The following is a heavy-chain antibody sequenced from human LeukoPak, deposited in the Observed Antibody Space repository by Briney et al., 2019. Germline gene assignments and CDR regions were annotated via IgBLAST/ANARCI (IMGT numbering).Heavy chain of an antibody. CDR2: INHSGST. V-gene: IGHV4-34*01. J-gene: IGHJ4*02. D-gene: IGHD3-10*01. CDR1: GGSFSGYY. CDR3: ASTKRGSGSYYAHYYFDY. Sequence: SETLSLTCAVYGGSFSGYYWSWIRQPPGKGLEWIGEINHSGSTNYNPSLKSRVTISVDTSKNQFSLKLSSVTAADTAVYYCASTKRGSGSYYAHYYFDYWGQGTLVTVSS.